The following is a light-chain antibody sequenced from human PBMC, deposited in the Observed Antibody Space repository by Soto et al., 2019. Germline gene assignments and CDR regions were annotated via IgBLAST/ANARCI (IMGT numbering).Light chain of an antibody. J-gene: IGKJ1*01. CDR3: QQYGRSPWT. CDR1: QSISSNY. CDR2: GAS. Sequence: EIVLTQSPGTLSLSPGERATLSCRASQSISSNYLAWYQQKPGQAPRLLIYGASSRATGIPDRFSGSGSGTDFTLTISSLEPEDFVVYYCQQYGRSPWTFGQGTKVEIK. V-gene: IGKV3-20*01.